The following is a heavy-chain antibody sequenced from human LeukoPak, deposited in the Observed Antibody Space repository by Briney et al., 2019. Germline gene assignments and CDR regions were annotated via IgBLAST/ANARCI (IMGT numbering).Heavy chain of an antibody. CDR1: GYTFTGYY. J-gene: IGHJ4*02. CDR2: IDPDSGGT. CDR3: ARSVGATLLDH. Sequence: ASVKVSRKASGYTFTGYYMHWVRQAPGQGLEWMGRIDPDSGGTKSAQKFQGRVIMTRDTSISTAYLDLSRLRSDDTAVYFCARSVGATLLDHWGQGSLVTVSS. V-gene: IGHV1-2*06. D-gene: IGHD1-26*01.